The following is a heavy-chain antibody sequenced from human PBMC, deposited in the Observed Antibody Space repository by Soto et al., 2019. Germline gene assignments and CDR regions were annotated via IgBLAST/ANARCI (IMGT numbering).Heavy chain of an antibody. J-gene: IGHJ4*02. D-gene: IGHD5-12*01. CDR2: IYYSGST. V-gene: IGHV4-59*01. CDR1: GGSISSYY. CDR3: AVEMATIRGTFDY. Sequence: SETLSLTCTVSGGSISSYYWSWIRQPPGKGLEWIGYIYYSGSTNYNPSLKSRVTISVDTSKSQFSLKLSSVTAADTAVYYCAVEMATIRGTFDYWGQGTLVTVSS.